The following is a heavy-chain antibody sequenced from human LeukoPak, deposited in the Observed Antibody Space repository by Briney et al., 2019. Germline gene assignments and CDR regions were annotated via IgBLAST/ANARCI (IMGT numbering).Heavy chain of an antibody. CDR1: GFTFSTYA. J-gene: IGHJ3*02. CDR2: ISYDGSNK. D-gene: IGHD3-22*01. V-gene: IGHV3-30-3*01. Sequence: GGSLRLSCAASGFTFSTYAMSWVRQGPGKGLEWVAVISYDGSNKYYADSVKGRFTISRDNSKNTLYLQMNSLRAEDTAVYYCARSYDSSGLGAFDIWGQGTMVTVSS. CDR3: ARSYDSSGLGAFDI.